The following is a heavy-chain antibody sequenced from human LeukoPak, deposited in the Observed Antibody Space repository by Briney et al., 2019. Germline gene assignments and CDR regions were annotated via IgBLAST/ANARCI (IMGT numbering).Heavy chain of an antibody. CDR2: ISGSGGST. J-gene: IGHJ5*02. CDR3: ARGIAVAGTNWFDP. D-gene: IGHD6-19*01. V-gene: IGHV3-23*01. Sequence: GASLRLSCAASGFTFSSYAMSWVRQAPGKGLEWVSAISGSGGSTYYADSVKGRFTISRDNSKNTLYLQMNSLRAEDTAVYYCARGIAVAGTNWFDPWGQGTLVTVSS. CDR1: GFTFSSYA.